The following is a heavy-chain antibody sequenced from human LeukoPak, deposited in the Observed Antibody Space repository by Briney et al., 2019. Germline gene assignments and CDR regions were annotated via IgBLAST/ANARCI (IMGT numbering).Heavy chain of an antibody. D-gene: IGHD3-22*01. J-gene: IGHJ6*02. CDR2: IYYSGST. CDR3: AREDSLYYGMDV. V-gene: IGHV4-59*01. Sequence: SETLSLTCTVSGVSISSYYWSWIRQPPGKGLEWIGYIYYSGSTNYNPSLKSRVTISVDTSKNQLSLKLSSVTAADTAVYYCAREDSLYYGMDVWGQGTTVTVSS. CDR1: GVSISSYY.